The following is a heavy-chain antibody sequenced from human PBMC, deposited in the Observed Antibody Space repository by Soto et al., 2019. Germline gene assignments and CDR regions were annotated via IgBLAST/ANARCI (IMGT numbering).Heavy chain of an antibody. Sequence: SLRVCGVASVFNVHDHAMHWVRQAPGKGLEWVSGIFWDGNRMDYADSVKGRFFISRDNAKNSLYLQMNSLREDDTALYYCTKDINMGGVDVWGQGTTVTVSS. V-gene: IGHV3-9*01. J-gene: IGHJ6*02. CDR2: IFWDGNRM. CDR1: VFNVHDHA. D-gene: IGHD3-10*01. CDR3: TKDINMGGVDV.